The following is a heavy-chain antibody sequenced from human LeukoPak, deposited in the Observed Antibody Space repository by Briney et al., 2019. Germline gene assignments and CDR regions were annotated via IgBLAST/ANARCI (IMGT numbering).Heavy chain of an antibody. Sequence: PGGSLRLSCAASGFTFSSYGMHWVRQAPGKGLGGVAFIRYDGSNKYYADSVKGRFTISRDNSKNTLYLQMNSLRADDTAVYYCAKGLHYNILTGFRRDYYFDYWGQGTLVTVSS. D-gene: IGHD3-9*01. CDR2: IRYDGSNK. J-gene: IGHJ4*02. CDR1: GFTFSSYG. V-gene: IGHV3-30*02. CDR3: AKGLHYNILTGFRRDYYFDY.